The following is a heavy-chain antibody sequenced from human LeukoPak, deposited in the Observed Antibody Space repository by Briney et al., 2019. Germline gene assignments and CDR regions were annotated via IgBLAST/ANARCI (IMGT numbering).Heavy chain of an antibody. CDR3: ARGDGDSSAPGYFDY. V-gene: IGHV3-21*01. D-gene: IGHD3-22*01. CDR2: ISSSSSYI. CDR1: GFTVSSNY. Sequence: GGSLRLSCAASGFTVSSNYMSWVRQAPGKGLEWVSSISSSSSYIYYADSVKGRFTISRDNAKNSLYLQMNSLRAEDTAVYYCARGDGDSSAPGYFDYWGQGTLVTVSS. J-gene: IGHJ4*02.